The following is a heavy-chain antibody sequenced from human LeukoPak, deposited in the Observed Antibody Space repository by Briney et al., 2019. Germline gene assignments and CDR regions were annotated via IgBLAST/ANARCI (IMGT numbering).Heavy chain of an antibody. J-gene: IGHJ6*04. V-gene: IGHV3-7*03. Sequence: GGSLRLSCAASGFTFSNYWMSWVRQAPGKGLEWVANMKQDGSEKYYVYSVKGRFTISRDNAKNSLYLQMNSLRVEDTAVYYCARKAYAMDVWGKGTTVTVSS. CDR2: MKQDGSEK. CDR3: ARKAYAMDV. CDR1: GFTFSNYW.